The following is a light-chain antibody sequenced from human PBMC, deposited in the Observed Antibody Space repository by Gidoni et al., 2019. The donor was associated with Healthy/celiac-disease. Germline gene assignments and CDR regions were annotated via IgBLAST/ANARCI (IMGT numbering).Light chain of an antibody. Sequence: DIVMTQSPDSLAVSLGERATINCKSSQSVLYSSNNKNYLAWYQQQPGQPPTLLIYWASTRESGVPDRFSGSGSGTDFTLTISSLQAEDVAVYYCQQYYSTPKTFGRGTKVEIK. V-gene: IGKV4-1*01. CDR3: QQYYSTPKT. CDR1: QSVLYSSNNKNY. J-gene: IGKJ1*01. CDR2: WAS.